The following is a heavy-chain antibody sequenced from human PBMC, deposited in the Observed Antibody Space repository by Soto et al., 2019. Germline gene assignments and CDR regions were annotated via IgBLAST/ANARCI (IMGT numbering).Heavy chain of an antibody. J-gene: IGHJ1*01. CDR2: ISYDGNNK. V-gene: IGHV3-30*18. Sequence: QVQLVESGGGVVQPGRSLRLSCAASGFTFSSHGMHWVRQAPGKGLEWVAVISYDGNNKYYADSVKGRFTISRDNSKNTLYLQMNSLSAEDTAVYYCAKDPYGSGGGYFHHWGQGTLVSVSS. D-gene: IGHD3-10*01. CDR3: AKDPYGSGGGYFHH. CDR1: GFTFSSHG.